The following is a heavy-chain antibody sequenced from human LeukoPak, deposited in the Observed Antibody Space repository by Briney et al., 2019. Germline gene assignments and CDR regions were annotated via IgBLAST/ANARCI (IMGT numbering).Heavy chain of an antibody. V-gene: IGHV3-66*01. CDR1: GFTVSSNY. D-gene: IGHD5-18*01. CDR3: ARDVGTAMGGGRDY. Sequence: PGGSLRLSCAASGFTVSSNYMSWVRQAPGKGLEWVSVIYSGGSTYYADSVKGRFTISRDNSKNTLYLQMNSLRAEDTVVYYCARDVGTAMGGGRDYWGQGTLVTVSS. J-gene: IGHJ4*02. CDR2: IYSGGST.